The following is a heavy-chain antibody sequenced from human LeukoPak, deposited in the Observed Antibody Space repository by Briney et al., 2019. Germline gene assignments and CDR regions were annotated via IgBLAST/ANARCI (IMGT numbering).Heavy chain of an antibody. CDR2: IYYSGST. V-gene: IGHV4-31*03. CDR3: ARSVSYCSSTSCYGINFDY. CDR1: GGSISSGGYY. Sequence: PSQTLSLTCTVSGGSISSGGYYCSWIRQHPGKGLEWIGYIYYSGSTYYNPSLKNRVTISVDTSKNQFSLKLSSVTAADTAVYYCARSVSYCSSTSCYGINFDYWGQGTLVTVSS. J-gene: IGHJ4*02. D-gene: IGHD2-2*01.